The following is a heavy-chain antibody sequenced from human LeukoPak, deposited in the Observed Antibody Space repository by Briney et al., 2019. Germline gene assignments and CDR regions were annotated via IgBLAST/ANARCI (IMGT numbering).Heavy chain of an antibody. J-gene: IGHJ4*02. Sequence: GGSLRLSCAASGFTFSNSGMHWVRQAPGEGLEWVAFIRFDASKKYYAESVRGRFTISRDNSKNTLFLQVNSLRTEDTAVYYCAKGYSYGIDCWAQGTLVTVSS. V-gene: IGHV3-30*02. D-gene: IGHD5-18*01. CDR3: AKGYSYGIDC. CDR1: GFTFSNSG. CDR2: IRFDASKK.